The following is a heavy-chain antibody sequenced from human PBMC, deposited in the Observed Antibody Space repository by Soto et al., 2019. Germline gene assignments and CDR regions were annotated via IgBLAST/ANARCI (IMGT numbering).Heavy chain of an antibody. V-gene: IGHV1-69*13. CDR3: ARGATYCSSASCYNLDY. CDR2: IIPIFGTA. Sequence: GASVKVSCKASGGTFSSYAISWVRQAPGQGLEWMGGIIPIFGTANYAQKFQGRVTITADESTSTAYMELSSLRSEDTAVYYCARGATYCSSASCYNLDYWGQGTLVTVSS. CDR1: GGTFSSYA. D-gene: IGHD2-2*02. J-gene: IGHJ4*02.